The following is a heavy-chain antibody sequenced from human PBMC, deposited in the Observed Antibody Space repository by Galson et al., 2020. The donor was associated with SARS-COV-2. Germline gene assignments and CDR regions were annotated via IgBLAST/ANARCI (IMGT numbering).Heavy chain of an antibody. D-gene: IGHD6-19*01. Sequence: GESLKISCAVSGITFNDFWMSWFRQAPGKGLEWVANIKGDGSETNYADFVKGRFSISRDNAANSLYLQMNSLRVEDSAVYYCSREGWQGGYWGQGTRVTVSS. CDR2: IKGDGSET. CDR1: GITFNDFW. CDR3: SREGWQGGY. J-gene: IGHJ4*02. V-gene: IGHV3-7*01.